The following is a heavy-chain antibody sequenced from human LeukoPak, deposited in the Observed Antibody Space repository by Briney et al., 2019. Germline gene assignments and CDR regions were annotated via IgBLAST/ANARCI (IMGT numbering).Heavy chain of an antibody. CDR3: AKDIVVVPAAPGAFDI. CDR2: ISGSGGST. V-gene: IGHV3-23*01. J-gene: IGHJ3*02. Sequence: GGSLRLSCAASGFTFSSYAMSWVRQAPGKGLEWVSAISGSGGSTYYADSVKGRFTISRDNSKNTLYLQMNSLRAEDTAVYYCAKDIVVVPAAPGAFDIWGQGTMVTVSS. CDR1: GFTFSSYA. D-gene: IGHD2-2*01.